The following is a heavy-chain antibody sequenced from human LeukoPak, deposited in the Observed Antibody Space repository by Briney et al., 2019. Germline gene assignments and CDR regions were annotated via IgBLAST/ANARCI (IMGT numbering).Heavy chain of an antibody. CDR2: IYHSGST. CDR3: ARSPLAVAGTTFDY. Sequence: SETLSLTCAVSGGSISSSNWWSWVRQPPGKGLEWIGEIYHSGSTNYNPSLKSRVTISVDTSKNQFSLKLSSVTAADTAVYYCARSPLAVAGTTFDYWGQGTLVTVSS. CDR1: GGSISSSNW. J-gene: IGHJ4*02. D-gene: IGHD6-19*01. V-gene: IGHV4-4*02.